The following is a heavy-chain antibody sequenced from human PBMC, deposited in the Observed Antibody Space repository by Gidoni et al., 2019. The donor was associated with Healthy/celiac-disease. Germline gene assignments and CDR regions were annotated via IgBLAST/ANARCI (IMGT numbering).Heavy chain of an antibody. CDR3: ARRRYFDFDY. CDR2: IYHSGST. D-gene: IGHD3-9*01. CDR1: GGSFSGYS. V-gene: IGHV4-34*01. J-gene: IGHJ4*02. Sequence: QVQLQQWGAGLLKPSETMSLTCAVYGGSFSGYSWSWIRQPPGKGLEWLGEIYHSGSTNYNPALKSRVTISLDTSKNQFSLRLSSVTAADTAVYYCARRRYFDFDYWGQGTLVTVSS.